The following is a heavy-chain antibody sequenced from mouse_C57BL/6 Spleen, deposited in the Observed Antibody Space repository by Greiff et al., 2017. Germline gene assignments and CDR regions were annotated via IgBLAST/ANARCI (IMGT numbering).Heavy chain of an antibody. J-gene: IGHJ2*01. Sequence: QVQLQQPGAELVRPGTSVKLSCKASGYTFTSYWLHWVKQRPGQGLEWIGVIDPSDSYTNYNQKFKGKATLTVDTSSSTAYMQLSSLTSEDSAVYYCARDYGYWGQGTTLTVSS. CDR2: IDPSDSYT. V-gene: IGHV1-59*01. D-gene: IGHD2-4*01. CDR1: GYTFTSYW. CDR3: ARDYGY.